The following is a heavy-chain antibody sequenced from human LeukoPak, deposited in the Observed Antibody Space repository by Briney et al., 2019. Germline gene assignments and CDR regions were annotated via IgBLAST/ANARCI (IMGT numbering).Heavy chain of an antibody. D-gene: IGHD6-13*01. CDR2: IYSSRST. Sequence: PSETLSLTCTVSGGSISNFYWSWIRQPAGKTLEWIGRIYSSRSTNYNPSLKSRVTMSLDTSKNQFSLKLSSVTAADTAEYFCARETTGAGTARPFDYWGQGTLVTVSS. J-gene: IGHJ4*02. CDR1: GGSISNFY. V-gene: IGHV4-4*07. CDR3: ARETTGAGTARPFDY.